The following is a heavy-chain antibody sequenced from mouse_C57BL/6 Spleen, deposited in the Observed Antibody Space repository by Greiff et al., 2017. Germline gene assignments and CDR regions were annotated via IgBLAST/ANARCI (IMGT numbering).Heavy chain of an antibody. Sequence: VKLVESGPELVKPGASVKISCKASGYAFSSSWMNWVKQRPGKGLEWIGRIYPGDGDTNYNGKFKGKATLTADKSSSTAYMQLSSLTSEDSAVYFCARQGYYGSRDYFDYWGQGTTRTVSS. J-gene: IGHJ2*01. CDR3: ARQGYYGSRDYFDY. D-gene: IGHD1-1*01. CDR1: GYAFSSSW. V-gene: IGHV1-82*01. CDR2: IYPGDGDT.